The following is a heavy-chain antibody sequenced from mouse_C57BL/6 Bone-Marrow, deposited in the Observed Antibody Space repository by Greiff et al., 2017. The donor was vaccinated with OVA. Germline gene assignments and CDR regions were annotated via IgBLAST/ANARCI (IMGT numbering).Heavy chain of an antibody. D-gene: IGHD1-1*01. CDR2: INPSSGYT. CDR1: GYTFTSYT. Sequence: QVQLKESGAELARPGASVKMSCKASGYTFTSYTMHWVKQRPGQGLEWIGYINPSSGYTKYNQKFKDKATLTADKSSSTAYMQLSSLTSEDSAVYYCARSYYYGSRGWYFDVWGTGTTVTVSS. CDR3: ARSYYYGSRGWYFDV. J-gene: IGHJ1*03. V-gene: IGHV1-4*01.